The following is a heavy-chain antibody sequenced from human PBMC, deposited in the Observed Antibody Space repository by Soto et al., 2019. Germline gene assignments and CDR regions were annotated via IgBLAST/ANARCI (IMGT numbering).Heavy chain of an antibody. CDR1: GDTFNFYS. V-gene: IGHV1-69*02. D-gene: IGHD3-10*01. CDR2: INPILSMS. CDR3: ASSYGSGYRAFDS. J-gene: IGHJ4*02. Sequence: QVQLVQSGAEVKKPGSSVRVSCKASGDTFNFYSINWVRQAPGLGLEWMGRINPILSMSNYAQRFQGRVTMTADKSTRTGYMELSRLRSEDTAMYYCASSYGSGYRAFDSWGQGALVTVSS.